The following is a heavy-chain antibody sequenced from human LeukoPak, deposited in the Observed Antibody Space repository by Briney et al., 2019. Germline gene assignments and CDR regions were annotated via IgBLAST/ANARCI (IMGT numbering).Heavy chain of an antibody. V-gene: IGHV3-48*04. D-gene: IGHD6-13*01. CDR1: GFTFSNYS. J-gene: IGHJ6*03. CDR2: ISRSSTTI. CDR3: AREGVISSWYYYYYMDV. Sequence: GGSLRLSCAASGFTFSNYSMNWVRQAPGKGLEWVSYISRSSTTIYYADSVKGRFTISRDNAKNSLYLQMNSLRAEDTAVYYCAREGVISSWYYYYYMDVWGKGTTVTISS.